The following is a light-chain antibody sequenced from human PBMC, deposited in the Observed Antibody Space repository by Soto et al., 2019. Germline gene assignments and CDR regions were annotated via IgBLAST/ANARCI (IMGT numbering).Light chain of an antibody. CDR1: NTDIGVYDY. CDR2: EVT. V-gene: IGLV2-14*01. CDR3: SSYTTSATLV. J-gene: IGLJ3*02. Sequence: QSVLTQPASVSGSPGQSITISCTGTNTDIGVYDYVSWYQQHPGKAPKVIIYEVTNRPSGVSNRFSGSKSGDTASLTISGLQSEDEADYYCSSYTTSATLVFGGGTKLTV.